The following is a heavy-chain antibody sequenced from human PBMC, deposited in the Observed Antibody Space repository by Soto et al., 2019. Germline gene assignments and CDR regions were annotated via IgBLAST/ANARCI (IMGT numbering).Heavy chain of an antibody. V-gene: IGHV1-3*01. CDR3: ARDGGYYSGSAFDI. Sequence: QVQLVQSGAEVKKPGASVKVSCKASGYTFTSYAMHWVRQAPGQRLEWMGWINAGNGNTKYSQKFQGRVTITRDTYASTAYMELSSLRSEDTAVYYCARDGGYYSGSAFDIWGQGTMVTVSS. CDR2: INAGNGNT. J-gene: IGHJ3*02. CDR1: GYTFTSYA. D-gene: IGHD3-22*01.